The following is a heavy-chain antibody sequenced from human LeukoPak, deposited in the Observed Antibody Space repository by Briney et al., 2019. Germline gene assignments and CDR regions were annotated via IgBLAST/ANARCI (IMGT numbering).Heavy chain of an antibody. J-gene: IGHJ4*02. Sequence: SETLSLTCTVSGGSISSYYWSWIRQPPGKGLEWIGYIYYSGSTNYNPSLKSRVTISVDTSKNQFSLKLSSVTAADTAVYYCARLVRGVKPDYWGQGTLVTVSS. CDR2: IYYSGST. D-gene: IGHD3-10*01. V-gene: IGHV4-59*01. CDR3: ARLVRGVKPDY. CDR1: GGSISSYY.